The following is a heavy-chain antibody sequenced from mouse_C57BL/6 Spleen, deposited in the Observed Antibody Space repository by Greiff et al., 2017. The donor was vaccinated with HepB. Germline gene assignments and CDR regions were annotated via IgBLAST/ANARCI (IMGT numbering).Heavy chain of an antibody. CDR2: IYPRSGNT. Sequence: VQRVESGAELARPGASVKLSCKASGYTFTSYGISWVKQRTGQGLEWIGEIYPRSGNTYYNEKFKGKATLTADKSSSTAYMELRSLTSEDSAVYFCASYYSFDYWGQGTTLTVSS. CDR1: GYTFTSYG. CDR3: ASYYSFDY. J-gene: IGHJ2*01. V-gene: IGHV1-81*01. D-gene: IGHD2-10*01.